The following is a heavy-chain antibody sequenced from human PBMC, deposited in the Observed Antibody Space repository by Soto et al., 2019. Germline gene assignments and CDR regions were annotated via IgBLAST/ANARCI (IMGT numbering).Heavy chain of an antibody. CDR3: ARVALSPGGYRRVFDY. J-gene: IGHJ4*02. D-gene: IGHD3-16*02. Sequence: EVQLVESGGDLVQPGGSLRLSCAASGFTFSDHYMDWVRQAPGKGPEWVGRVKNKANSYTTEYAASVKGRFTISRDDSKSSLYLQMNSLKTEDTAVYYCARVALSPGGYRRVFDYWGQGTLVTVSS. V-gene: IGHV3-72*01. CDR1: GFTFSDHY. CDR2: VKNKANSYTT.